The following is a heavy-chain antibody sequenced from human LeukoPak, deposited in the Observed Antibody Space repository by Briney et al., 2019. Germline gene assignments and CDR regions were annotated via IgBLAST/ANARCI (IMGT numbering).Heavy chain of an antibody. CDR3: ARAYYYDSSGEDAFDI. J-gene: IGHJ3*02. CDR1: GYTFTSYG. D-gene: IGHD3-22*01. V-gene: IGHV1-18*01. CDR2: ISAYNGNT. Sequence: ASVKVSCKASGYTFTSYGISWVRQAPGQGLEWMGWISAYNGNTNYAQKLQGRVTMTTDTSTSTAYMELSRLRSDDTAVYYCARAYYYDSSGEDAFDIWGQGTMVTVSS.